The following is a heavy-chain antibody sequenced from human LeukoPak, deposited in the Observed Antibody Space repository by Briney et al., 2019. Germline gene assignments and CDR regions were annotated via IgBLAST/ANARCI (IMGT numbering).Heavy chain of an antibody. D-gene: IGHD3-3*01. CDR1: GFTFSSYA. CDR3: ARVPTLGDFWSGYHDY. V-gene: IGHV3-21*01. J-gene: IGHJ4*02. CDR2: ISSSSSYI. Sequence: PGGSLRLSCAASGFTFSSYAMHWVRQAPGKGLEWVSSISSSSSYIYYADSVKGRFTISRDNAKNSLYLQMNSLRAEDTAVYYCARVPTLGDFWSGYHDYWGQGTLVTVSS.